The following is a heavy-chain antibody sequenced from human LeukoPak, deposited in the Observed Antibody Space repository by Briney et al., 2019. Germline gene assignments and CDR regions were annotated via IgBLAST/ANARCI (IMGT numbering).Heavy chain of an antibody. Sequence: GGSLRLSCAASEFSVGSNYMTWVRQAPGKGLEWVSLIYSGGSTYYADSVKGRFTISRDNSKNTLYLQMNSLRAEDTAVYYCARDRNDILTGYTAFDIWGQGTMVTVSS. CDR1: EFSVGSNY. CDR3: ARDRNDILTGYTAFDI. V-gene: IGHV3-66*01. CDR2: IYSGGST. J-gene: IGHJ3*02. D-gene: IGHD3-9*01.